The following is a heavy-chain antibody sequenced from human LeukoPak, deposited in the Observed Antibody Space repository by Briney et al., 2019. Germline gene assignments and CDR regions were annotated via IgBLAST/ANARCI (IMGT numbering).Heavy chain of an antibody. J-gene: IGHJ4*02. V-gene: IGHV3-15*01. CDR2: IKSKSDGGTT. D-gene: IGHD3-10*01. CDR1: GFIFSNAW. CDR3: TTGISGY. Sequence: GGSLRLSCAASGFIFSNAWMSWVRQVPGKGLEWVGRIKSKSDGGTTDYAAPVKGRFTISGDDSKNTLYLQMSSLKTEDTAVYYCTTGISGYWGRGTLVTVSS.